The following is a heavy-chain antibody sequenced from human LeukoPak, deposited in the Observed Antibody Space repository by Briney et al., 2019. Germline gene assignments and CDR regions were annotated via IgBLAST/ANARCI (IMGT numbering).Heavy chain of an antibody. V-gene: IGHV3-9*01. CDR3: AKVIGYAESGYLTSAVDY. D-gene: IGHD3-22*01. CDR2: ISWNSGSI. J-gene: IGHJ4*02. Sequence: GGSLRLSCAASGFTFDDYAMHWVRQAPGKGLERVSGISWNSGSIGYADSVKGRFTISRDNAKNSLYLQMNSLRAEDTALYYCAKVIGYAESGYLTSAVDYWGQGTLVTVSS. CDR1: GFTFDDYA.